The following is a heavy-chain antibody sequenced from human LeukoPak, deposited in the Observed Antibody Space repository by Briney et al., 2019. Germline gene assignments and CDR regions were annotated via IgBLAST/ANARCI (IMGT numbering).Heavy chain of an antibody. V-gene: IGHV3-23*01. CDR3: AKDRVTMIVVVTNFVY. Sequence: PGGSLRLSCAASGFTFSSYAMSWVRQAPGKGLEWVSAISGSGGSTYYADSVKGRFTISRDNSKNTLYLQMNSLRAEDTAVYYCAKDRVTMIVVVTNFVYWGQGTLVTVSS. D-gene: IGHD3-22*01. J-gene: IGHJ4*02. CDR1: GFTFSSYA. CDR2: ISGSGGST.